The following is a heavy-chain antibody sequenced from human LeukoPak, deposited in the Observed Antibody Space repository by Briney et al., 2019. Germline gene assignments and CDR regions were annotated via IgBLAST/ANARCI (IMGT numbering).Heavy chain of an antibody. Sequence: SETLSLTCTVSGGSISTSSYYWGWIRQPPGKGLEWIGTIYYSGSTYYNPSLTSRVTISVDTSKNQFSLKLSSVTAADTAVYYCARHKDYYYSYMDVWGKGTTVTVSS. CDR1: GGSISTSSYY. J-gene: IGHJ6*03. CDR3: ARHKDYYYSYMDV. CDR2: IYYSGST. V-gene: IGHV4-39*01.